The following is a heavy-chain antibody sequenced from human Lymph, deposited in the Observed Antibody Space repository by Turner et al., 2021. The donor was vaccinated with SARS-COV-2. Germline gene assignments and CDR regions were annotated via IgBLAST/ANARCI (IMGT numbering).Heavy chain of an antibody. CDR3: ARGSASGDV. D-gene: IGHD6-13*01. V-gene: IGHV3-33*01. CDR1: GFNFSTYG. J-gene: IGHJ6*02. CDR2: IWFDGSNK. Sequence: QLPLLESVGGVVRPGRSLSLTCAASGFNFSTYGMHWVRQAPGKGLEWGAMIWFDGSNKYYADSVKGRLTISRDNSKNTLYLQMNNLRAEDTAVYYWARGSASGDVWGQGTTVTVSS.